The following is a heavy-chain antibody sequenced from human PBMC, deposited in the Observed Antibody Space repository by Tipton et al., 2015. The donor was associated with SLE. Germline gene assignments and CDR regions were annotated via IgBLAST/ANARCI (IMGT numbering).Heavy chain of an antibody. J-gene: IGHJ4*01. D-gene: IGHD1-26*01. Sequence: GLVKPSETLSLTCALSGGSLSGFYWSWIRQTPGKGLEWIGQTHLLGATDYNPSLRGRVTISVDKSKNQFSLKLSSVTAADTAVYYCATQWELVPVDYWGHGALVTVSS. CDR3: ATQWELVPVDY. V-gene: IGHV4-34*01. CDR1: GGSLSGFY. CDR2: THLLGAT.